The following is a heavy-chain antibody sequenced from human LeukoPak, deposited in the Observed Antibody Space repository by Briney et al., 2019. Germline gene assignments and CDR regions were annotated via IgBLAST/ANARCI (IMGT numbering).Heavy chain of an antibody. CDR3: ARDYGGNSGWFDP. CDR2: MKPKSGET. D-gene: IGHD4-23*01. Sequence: GASVNVSFKASGYTLTNYDINWVRQAPGQGLEWMGWMKPKSGETGYAQKFQGRATMTRDTSINTAYMELRSLTSEDTAVYYCARDYGGNSGWFDPWGQGTLVTVSS. V-gene: IGHV1-8*01. J-gene: IGHJ5*02. CDR1: GYTLTNYD.